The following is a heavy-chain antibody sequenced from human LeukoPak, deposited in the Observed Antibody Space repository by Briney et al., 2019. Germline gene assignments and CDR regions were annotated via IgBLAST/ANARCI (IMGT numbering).Heavy chain of an antibody. D-gene: IGHD2-21*02. CDR1: GGSFSGYY. CDR3: VRGSRVYCGGDCYYY. J-gene: IGHJ4*02. V-gene: IGHV4-34*01. Sequence: PSETLSLTCTVCGGSFSGYYGGWIRQPPDKGVEGIGEINPSGSTNYNPSLKHRVTISTDTSKNHFSLHLNSVTAADTGVYYCVRGSRVYCGGDCYYYWGQGTLVTVSS. CDR2: INPSGST.